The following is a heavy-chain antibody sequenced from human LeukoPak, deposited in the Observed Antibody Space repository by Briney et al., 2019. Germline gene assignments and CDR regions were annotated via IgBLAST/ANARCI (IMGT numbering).Heavy chain of an antibody. J-gene: IGHJ4*02. Sequence: SQTLSPTRALYGGSSSFYYWSWIRHPPQEGQGWIWEINNSGSTNYNPPLKRRVTISVDTPKNQFSLELSSVTAADTAVYYCARFERSTGCYWGQGTLVTVSS. CDR1: GGSSSFYY. CDR3: ARFERSTGCY. D-gene: IGHD2-8*02. CDR2: INNSGST. V-gene: IGHV4-34*01.